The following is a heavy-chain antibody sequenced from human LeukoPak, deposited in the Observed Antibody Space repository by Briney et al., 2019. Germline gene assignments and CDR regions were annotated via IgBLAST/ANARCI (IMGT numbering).Heavy chain of an antibody. D-gene: IGHD6-13*01. CDR2: IYPGDSDP. Sequence: AGESLQISCKGSGYTFISYWIGWVRQLPGKGLEWMGIIYPGDSDPRYSPSFQGQVTISADKSISTAYLQWSSLKASDSAMYYCVRHGLGSSWFGFDYWGQGTLVTVSS. V-gene: IGHV5-51*01. J-gene: IGHJ4*02. CDR3: VRHGLGSSWFGFDY. CDR1: GYTFISYW.